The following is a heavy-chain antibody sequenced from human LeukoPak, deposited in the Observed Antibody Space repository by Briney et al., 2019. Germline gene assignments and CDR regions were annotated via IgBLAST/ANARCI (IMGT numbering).Heavy chain of an antibody. CDR1: GLTFSSYW. D-gene: IGHD1-14*01. CDR2: ITQDGSQK. CDR3: ARVTGVGSGDPKYYGMDV. Sequence: SGGSLRLSCVASGLTFSSYWMTWVRQAPGKGLVWEANITQDGSQKYSVDSVKGRFTISRDNAKNSLYLQMNSLRAEDTAVYYCARVTGVGSGDPKYYGMDVWGQGTTVTVSS. J-gene: IGHJ6*02. V-gene: IGHV3-7*01.